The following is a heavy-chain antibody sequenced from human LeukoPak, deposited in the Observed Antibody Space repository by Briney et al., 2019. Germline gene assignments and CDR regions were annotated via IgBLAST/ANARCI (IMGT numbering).Heavy chain of an antibody. CDR2: INQDGSEK. D-gene: IGHD1-26*01. V-gene: IGHV3-7*03. CDR3: AKLEGATSPPFDY. Sequence: GGSLRLSCGASGFTFDDYWMSWVRQAPGQGLEWVANINQDGSEKYYLDSAKGRFTISRDNSKKTLYLQMNSLRAEDTAVFFCAKLEGATSPPFDYWGQGTLVTVSS. J-gene: IGHJ4*02. CDR1: GFTFDDYW.